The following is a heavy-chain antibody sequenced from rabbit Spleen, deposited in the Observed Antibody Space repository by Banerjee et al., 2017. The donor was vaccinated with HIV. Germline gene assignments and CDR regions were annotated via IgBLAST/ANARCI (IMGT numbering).Heavy chain of an antibody. CDR2: IDTGSSGFT. CDR1: GFSFSSAYD. V-gene: IGHV1S40*01. D-gene: IGHD1-1*01. CDR3: ARDTSSSFSSYGMDL. Sequence: QSLEESGGDLVKPGASLTLTCTASGFSFSSAYDMCWVRQAPGKGLEWIACIDTGSSGFTYFATWAKGRFTCSKTSSTTVTLQMTRLTAADTATYFCARDTSSSFSSYGMDLWGPGTLVTVS. J-gene: IGHJ6*01.